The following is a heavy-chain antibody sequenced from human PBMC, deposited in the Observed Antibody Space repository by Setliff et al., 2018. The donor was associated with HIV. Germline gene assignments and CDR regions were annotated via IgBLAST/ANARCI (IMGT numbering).Heavy chain of an antibody. J-gene: IGHJ5*02. V-gene: IGHV4-31*03. D-gene: IGHD1-26*01. CDR3: VRVPSGKNWFDP. Sequence: KTSETLSLTCTVSGGSINNGAYYWSWIRQHPEKGLEWIGYTYYSGSSYYNPSLKTRVTVSIDTSKNQFFLNLTSVTVADTGVYFCVRVPSGKNWFDPWGQGTPVTVSS. CDR1: GGSINNGAYY. CDR2: TYYSGSS.